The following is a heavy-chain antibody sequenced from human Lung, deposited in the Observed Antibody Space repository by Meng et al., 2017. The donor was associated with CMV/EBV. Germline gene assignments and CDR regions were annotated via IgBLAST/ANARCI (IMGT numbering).Heavy chain of an antibody. V-gene: IGHV1-18*04. J-gene: IGHJ4*02. D-gene: IGHD1-26*01. Sequence: SXXVSXMSSVYTFTSYGISWVRQAPGQGLEWMGWIRAYNGNSNYAQKLQGRVTMNTDTSTSTAYMELRSLRSDDTAGYYCARGHLVGATFFDHWGQGTLVTVSS. CDR1: VYTFTSYG. CDR2: IRAYNGNS. CDR3: ARGHLVGATFFDH.